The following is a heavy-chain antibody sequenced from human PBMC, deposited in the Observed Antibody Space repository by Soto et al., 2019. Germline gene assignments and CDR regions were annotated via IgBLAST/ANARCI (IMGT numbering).Heavy chain of an antibody. V-gene: IGHV3-23*01. J-gene: IGHJ4*02. Sequence: GGSLRLSCAASGFSFCSYALIWVRQAPGKGLEWVSTISGSDGKTFYADSVKGRFSISRDTSQSTLYLQMNSLRADDTAMYYCARWSYLDYWGQGTRVTVSS. CDR3: ARWSYLDY. D-gene: IGHD3-3*01. CDR2: ISGSDGKT. CDR1: GFSFCSYA.